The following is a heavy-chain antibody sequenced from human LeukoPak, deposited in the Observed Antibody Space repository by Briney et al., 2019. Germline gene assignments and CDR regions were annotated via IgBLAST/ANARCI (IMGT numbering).Heavy chain of an antibody. CDR2: ISSSGSTI. Sequence: RGSLRLSCAASGFTFSSYEMNWVRQAPGKGLEWVSYISSSGSTIYYADSVKGRFTISRDNAKSSLYLQMNSLRAEDTAVYYCARVSRTGDFDYWGQGTLVTVSS. V-gene: IGHV3-48*03. J-gene: IGHJ4*02. CDR3: ARVSRTGDFDY. D-gene: IGHD2-8*01. CDR1: GFTFSSYE.